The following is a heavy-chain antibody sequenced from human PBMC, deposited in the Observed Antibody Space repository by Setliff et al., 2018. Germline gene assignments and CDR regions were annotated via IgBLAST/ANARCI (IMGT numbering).Heavy chain of an antibody. V-gene: IGHV1-18*01. Sequence: ASVKVSCKTSGYHLTSYGVTWVRQAPGQGLDWVGWISPYNGHTNYVQKLQGRVTMTTDTSTNTAYLELRSLTSDDTAVYYCSRLVRYCTRTTCQRASGAELWGQGSLVTVSS. CDR3: SRLVRYCTRTTCQRASGAEL. D-gene: IGHD2-2*01. J-gene: IGHJ4*02. CDR2: ISPYNGHT. CDR1: GYHLTSYG.